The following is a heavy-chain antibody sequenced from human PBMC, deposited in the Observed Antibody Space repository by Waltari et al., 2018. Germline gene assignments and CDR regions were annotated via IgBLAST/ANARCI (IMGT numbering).Heavy chain of an antibody. J-gene: IGHJ4*02. CDR2: ISGSGGST. CDR3: AKDQRPGYHIGNYFDY. V-gene: IGHV3-23*01. D-gene: IGHD5-18*01. CDR1: GFTFSSYA. Sequence: EVQLLESGGGLVQPGGSLRLSCAASGFTFSSYAMSLVRQAPGKGLEWVSDISGSGGSTYYADSVKGRFTISRDNSKNTLYLQMNSLRAEDTAVYYCAKDQRPGYHIGNYFDYWGQGTLVTVSS.